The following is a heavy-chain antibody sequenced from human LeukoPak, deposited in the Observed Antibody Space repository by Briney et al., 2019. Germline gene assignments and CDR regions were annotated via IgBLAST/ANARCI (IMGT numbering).Heavy chain of an antibody. CDR3: ARGTSDSRVTPTRY. Sequence: GGSLRLSCAASGFTFSNYWMSWVRQAPGKGLEWVANINQDGRENYYVDSVKGRFTISRDNAKNSLYLQMNSLRAEDTAVYYCARGTSDSRVTPTRYWGQGTLVTVSS. CDR1: GFTFSNYW. J-gene: IGHJ4*02. D-gene: IGHD3-22*01. V-gene: IGHV3-7*01. CDR2: INQDGREN.